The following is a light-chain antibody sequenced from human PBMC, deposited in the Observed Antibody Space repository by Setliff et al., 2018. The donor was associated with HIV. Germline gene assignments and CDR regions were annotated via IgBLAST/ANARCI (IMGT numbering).Light chain of an antibody. CDR3: QSYDSSLSGYV. J-gene: IGLJ1*01. Sequence: QSVLAQAPSVSGAPGQRVTISCTGSNSNIGAGFDVHWYQQPPGAAPKLLMYGNNNRPSGVPDRFSGSKSGTSASLAITGLQAEDEADYYCQSYDSSLSGYVFGSGTRSPS. CDR2: GNN. V-gene: IGLV1-40*01. CDR1: NSNIGAGFD.